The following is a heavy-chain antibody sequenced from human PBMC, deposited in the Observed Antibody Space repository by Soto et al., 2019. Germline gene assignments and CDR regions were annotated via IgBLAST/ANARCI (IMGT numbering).Heavy chain of an antibody. CDR2: IYHSGST. J-gene: IGHJ3*02. V-gene: IGHV4-30-2*01. D-gene: IGHD2-2*02. Sequence: QLQLQESGSGLVKPSQTQSLTCAVSGGSISSGGYSWSWIRQPPGKGLEWIGYIYHSGSTYYNPSLKSRVTXXVXRXTNQFSLKLSSVTAADTAVYYCARESISPIPDAFDIWGQGTMVTVPS. CDR1: GGSISSGGYS. CDR3: ARESISPIPDAFDI.